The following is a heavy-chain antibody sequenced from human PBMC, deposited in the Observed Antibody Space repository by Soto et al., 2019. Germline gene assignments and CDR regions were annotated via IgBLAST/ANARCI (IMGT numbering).Heavy chain of an antibody. CDR2: FHAVAES. J-gene: IGHJ4*02. V-gene: IGHV4-4*07. CDR3: ASLGPTIDY. CDR1: GGSINNYY. Sequence: QVRLQESGPRLVRPSETLSLTCTVSGGSINNYYRNWIRQPAGRGLEWLGRFHAVAESPYNASLRSRISMSSDASKNQVSLNLSSVTAADTALYYCASLGPTIDYWGPGIRVTVSP. D-gene: IGHD1-26*01.